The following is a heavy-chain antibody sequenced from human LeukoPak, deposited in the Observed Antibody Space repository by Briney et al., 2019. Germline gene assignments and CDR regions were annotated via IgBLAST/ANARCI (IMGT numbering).Heavy chain of an antibody. D-gene: IGHD6-13*01. V-gene: IGHV3-7*01. J-gene: IGHJ4*02. CDR3: AREQQLFY. CDR1: GFTFSSCW. Sequence: GGSPRLSCAASGFTFSSCWMSWVRQAPGKGLEWVANIKQDGSEKYYVDSVKGRFTISRDNAKNSLYLQMNSLRAEDTAVYYCAREQQLFYWGQGTLVTVSS. CDR2: IKQDGSEK.